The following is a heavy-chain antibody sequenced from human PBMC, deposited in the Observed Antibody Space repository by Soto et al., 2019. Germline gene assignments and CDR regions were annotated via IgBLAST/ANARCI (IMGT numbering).Heavy chain of an antibody. Sequence: SETLSLTCTVSGGSISSGGYYWSWIRQHPGKGLGWIGYIYYSGSTYYNPSLKSRVTISVDTSKNQFSLKLSSVTAADTAVYYCARHIVVVTAIPLDYWGQGTLVTVSS. V-gene: IGHV4-30-4*08. J-gene: IGHJ4*02. D-gene: IGHD2-21*02. CDR2: IYYSGST. CDR3: ARHIVVVTAIPLDY. CDR1: GGSISSGGYY.